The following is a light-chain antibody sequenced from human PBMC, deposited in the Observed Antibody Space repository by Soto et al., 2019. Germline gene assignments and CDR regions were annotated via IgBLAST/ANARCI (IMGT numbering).Light chain of an antibody. Sequence: QSVLTQPPSVSGAPGQRVTISCTGSSSNIGAGYDVHWYQQLPGTAPKLLIYGNNNRPSGVPDRFSGSKSGTSASLAITGLQAEDEVYYYCQSYDSSLISYVFGTGTKLTVL. V-gene: IGLV1-40*01. J-gene: IGLJ1*01. CDR2: GNN. CDR3: QSYDSSLISYV. CDR1: SSNIGAGYD.